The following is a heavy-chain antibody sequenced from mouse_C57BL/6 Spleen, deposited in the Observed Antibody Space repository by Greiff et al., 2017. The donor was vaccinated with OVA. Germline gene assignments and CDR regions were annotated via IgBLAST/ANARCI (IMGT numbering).Heavy chain of an antibody. Sequence: EVQLQESGPGLVKPSQSLSLTCSVTGYSITSGYYWNWIRQFPGNKLEWMGYISYDGSNNYNPSLKNRISITRDTSKNQFFLKLNSVTTEDTATYYCAREMITTDYYAMDYWGQGTSVTVSS. D-gene: IGHD2-4*01. CDR3: AREMITTDYYAMDY. J-gene: IGHJ4*01. CDR2: ISYDGSN. V-gene: IGHV3-6*01. CDR1: GYSITSGYY.